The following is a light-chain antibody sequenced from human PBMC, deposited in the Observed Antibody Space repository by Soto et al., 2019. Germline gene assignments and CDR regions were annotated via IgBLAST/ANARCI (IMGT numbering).Light chain of an antibody. CDR3: QQRSNWPPIT. V-gene: IGKV3D-20*02. J-gene: IGKJ5*01. CDR2: DAS. Sequence: DIVLTQTPGTLSLSPGERATLPCRASQSVSSSYLAWYQQRPGQAPRLLIHDASHRAAGIPARFSGSGFGTDFTLTISSLEPEDAAVYYCQQRSNWPPITFGQGTRLEIK. CDR1: QSVSSSY.